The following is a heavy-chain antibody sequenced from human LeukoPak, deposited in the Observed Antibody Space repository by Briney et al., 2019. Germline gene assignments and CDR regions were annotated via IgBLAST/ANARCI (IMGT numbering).Heavy chain of an antibody. CDR3: ARDPGCSGWYDY. V-gene: IGHV3-21*01. D-gene: IGHD6-19*01. CDR1: GFTFSSYS. J-gene: IGHJ4*02. CDR2: ISSSSSYI. Sequence: GGSLRLSCAASGFTFSSYSMNWVRQAPGKGLEWVSSISSSSSYIYYADSVKGRFTISRDNAKNSLYLQMNSLRAEDTAVYYCARDPGCSGWYDYWGQGTLVTVSS.